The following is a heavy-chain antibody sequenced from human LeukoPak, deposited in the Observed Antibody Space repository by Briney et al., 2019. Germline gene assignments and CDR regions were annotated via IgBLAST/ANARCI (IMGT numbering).Heavy chain of an antibody. D-gene: IGHD6-19*01. CDR2: ISGSGGST. J-gene: IGHJ4*02. Sequence: GGSLRLSCAASGFTFSRYDMSWVRQAPGKGLEWVSGISGSGGSTYYVDSVKGRFTISGDNSKNTLYLQMNSLRAEDTAVYYCAKSGSGWYADNLGQGTLVTVSS. CDR3: AKSGSGWYADN. V-gene: IGHV3-23*01. CDR1: GFTFSRYD.